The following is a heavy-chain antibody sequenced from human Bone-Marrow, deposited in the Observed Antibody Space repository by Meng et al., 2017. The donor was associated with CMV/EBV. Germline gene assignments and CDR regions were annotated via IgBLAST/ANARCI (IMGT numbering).Heavy chain of an antibody. CDR2: IWYDGSNK. V-gene: IGHV3-33*06. J-gene: IGHJ1*01. CDR1: GFTFSSYG. CDR3: AKGAYSSNWATPEYFQH. Sequence: LSLTCAASGFTFSSYGMHWVRQAPGKGLEWVAVIWYDGSNKYYADSVKGRFTISRDNSKNTLYLQMNSLRAEDTAVYYCAKGAYSSNWATPEYFQHWGQGTLVTVSS. D-gene: IGHD6-13*01.